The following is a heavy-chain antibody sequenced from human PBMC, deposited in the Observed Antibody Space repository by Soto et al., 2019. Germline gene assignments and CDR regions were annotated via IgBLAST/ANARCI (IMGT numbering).Heavy chain of an antibody. CDR3: VRGHGMTMDAYY. CDR1: GGSIISSNW. CDR2: IYYSGNT. V-gene: IGHV4-4*02. Sequence: SETLSPTCAVSGGSIISSNWWSWVRQPPGKGLEWIGEIYYSGNTNANPSLKSRVTLSLDKSKNHFSLMLSSVTAADTAVYYCVRGHGMTMDAYYWGQGTLVTVST. J-gene: IGHJ4*02. D-gene: IGHD3-10*01.